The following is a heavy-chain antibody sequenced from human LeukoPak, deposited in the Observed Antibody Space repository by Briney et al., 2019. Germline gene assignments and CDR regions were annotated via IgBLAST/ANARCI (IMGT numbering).Heavy chain of an antibody. CDR2: TYYRSKWYS. V-gene: IGHV6-1*01. J-gene: IGHJ4*02. CDR3: ARDVGTSGLYTFDY. Sequence: SQTLSLTCAISGDSVSSKNGAWNWIRQSPSRGLEWLGRTYYRSKWYSDYAVSVQGPITICPNTSKNQFSLQLSSVTREDAAVYYCARDVGTSGLYTFDYWGQGTLVTVSS. D-gene: IGHD6-19*01. CDR1: GDSVSSKNGA.